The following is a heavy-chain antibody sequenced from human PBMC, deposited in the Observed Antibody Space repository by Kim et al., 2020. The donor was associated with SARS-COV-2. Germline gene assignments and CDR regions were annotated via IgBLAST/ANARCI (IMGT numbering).Heavy chain of an antibody. CDR3: VRDLTTGIGYSSD. J-gene: IGHJ4*02. V-gene: IGHV3-48*02. CDR1: GFTFSSNA. Sequence: GGSLRLSCAASGFTFSSNAMNWVRQAPGKGLEWVSHISTSGSMIFYADSVKGRFTISRDNAKNSLYLQMDSLRDEDTAVYYCVRDLTTGIGYSSDWGQGTLVTVSS. CDR2: ISTSGSMI. D-gene: IGHD5-18*01.